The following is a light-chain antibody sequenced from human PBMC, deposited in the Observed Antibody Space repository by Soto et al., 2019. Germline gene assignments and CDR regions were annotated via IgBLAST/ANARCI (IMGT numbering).Light chain of an antibody. J-gene: IGLJ3*02. CDR1: TNDVGGYNY. V-gene: IGLV2-14*01. CDR2: EVS. CDR3: CSHTTRSTQV. Sequence: QSVLTQPASVSGSPGQSITISCTGTTNDVGGYNYVSWYQHHPGKAPKLMIYEVSNRPSGVSNRFSGSKSGNTASLTISGLQAEDEADYYCCSHTTRSTQVFGGGTKLTVL.